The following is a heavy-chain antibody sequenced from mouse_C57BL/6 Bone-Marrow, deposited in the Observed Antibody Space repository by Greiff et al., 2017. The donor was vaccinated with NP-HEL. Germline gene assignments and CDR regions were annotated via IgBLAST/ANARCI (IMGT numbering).Heavy chain of an antibody. CDR2: ISDGGSYT. Sequence: EVQGVESGGGLVKPGGSLKLSCAASGFTFSSYAMSLVRQTPEKRLEWVATISDGGSYTYYPDNVKGRFTISRDNAKNNLYLQMSHLKSEDTAMYYCAREGVTLDYWGQGTTLTVSS. D-gene: IGHD2-2*01. V-gene: IGHV5-4*01. J-gene: IGHJ2*01. CDR3: AREGVTLDY. CDR1: GFTFSSYA.